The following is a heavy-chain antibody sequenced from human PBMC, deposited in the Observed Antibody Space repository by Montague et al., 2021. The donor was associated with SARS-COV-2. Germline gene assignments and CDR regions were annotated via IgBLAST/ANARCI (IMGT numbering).Heavy chain of an antibody. CDR1: GGSISSCNYY. CDR3: ARRGRKLRPVATTIGGFDM. Sequence: SETLSLTCTVSGGSISSCNYYWVWLRQPPGQELEWIGYNYDSGSSYYSPSLKSPVTISVDTSKNHFSLKLSTVTDADTAVYYSARRGRKLRPVATTIGGFDMWGQGTMVTVSS. CDR2: NYDSGSS. J-gene: IGHJ3*02. D-gene: IGHD5-12*01. V-gene: IGHV4-39*02.